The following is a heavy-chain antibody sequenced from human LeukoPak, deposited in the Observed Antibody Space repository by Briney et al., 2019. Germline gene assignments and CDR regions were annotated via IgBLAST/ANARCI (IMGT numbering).Heavy chain of an antibody. CDR1: GGSISRYY. CDR2: TYYSGST. Sequence: SETLSLTCTVSGGSISRYYWICIRQPPGKGLEWIGYTYYSGSTNYNPSLKSRVTMSVDTYKGQFSLRLSSVTAADTAVYFCAREDGSSWYYFDSWGQGTLVTVSS. CDR3: AREDGSSWYYFDS. D-gene: IGHD6-13*01. J-gene: IGHJ4*02. V-gene: IGHV4-59*12.